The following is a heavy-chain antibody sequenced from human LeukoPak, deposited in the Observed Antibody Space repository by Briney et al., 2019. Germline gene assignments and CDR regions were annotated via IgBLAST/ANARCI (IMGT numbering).Heavy chain of an antibody. CDR1: GFIVSSNY. CDR2: IYSGGST. CDR3: ARHGSGSELFDY. J-gene: IGHJ4*02. D-gene: IGHD3-10*01. Sequence: GGSLRLSCAASGFIVSSNYMSWVRQAPGKGLEWVSVIYSGGSTYYADSVKGRFTISRDTSKNTLYLQMNSLRAEDTAVYYCARHGSGSELFDYWGRGTLVTVSS. V-gene: IGHV3-53*01.